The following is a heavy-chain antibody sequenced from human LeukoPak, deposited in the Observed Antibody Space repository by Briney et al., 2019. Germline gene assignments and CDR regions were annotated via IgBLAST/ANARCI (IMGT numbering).Heavy chain of an antibody. J-gene: IGHJ4*02. CDR2: IYSSGST. D-gene: IGHD4-11*01. CDR1: GFTFSTYA. CDR3: VYVNTVMATGDY. Sequence: GGSLRLSCAASGFTFSTYAMHWVRQAPGKGLEWVSVIYSSGSTYYADSVKGRFTISRHNSKNTLYLQMNSLRPEDTAVYYCVYVNTVMATGDYWGQGTLVTVSS. V-gene: IGHV3-53*04.